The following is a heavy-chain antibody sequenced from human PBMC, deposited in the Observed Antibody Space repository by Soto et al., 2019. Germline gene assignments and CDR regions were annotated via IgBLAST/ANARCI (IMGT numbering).Heavy chain of an antibody. Sequence: ASVKVSCKASGYAFTSYGISWLRQSAGQGLEWMGWISAYNGNTNYAQKLQGRVTMTTDTSTSTAYMELRSLRSDDTAVYYCARDQVVRGVTRRWFDPWGQGTLVTVS. V-gene: IGHV1-18*04. J-gene: IGHJ5*02. CDR1: GYAFTSYG. CDR3: ARDQVVRGVTRRWFDP. D-gene: IGHD3-10*01. CDR2: ISAYNGNT.